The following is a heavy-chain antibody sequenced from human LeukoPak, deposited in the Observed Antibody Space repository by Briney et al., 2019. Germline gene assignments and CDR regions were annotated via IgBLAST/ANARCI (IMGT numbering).Heavy chain of an antibody. CDR2: ISSSSSYI. V-gene: IGHV3-21*01. J-gene: IGHJ4*02. CDR3: ARDLTGFGEFDY. Sequence: GGSLRLSCAASGFTFSSYSMNWVRQAPGKGLEWVSSISSSSSYIYYADSVKGRFTISRDNVKNSLYLQMNSLRAEDTAVYYCARDLTGFGEFDYWGQGTLVTVSS. D-gene: IGHD3-10*01. CDR1: GFTFSSYS.